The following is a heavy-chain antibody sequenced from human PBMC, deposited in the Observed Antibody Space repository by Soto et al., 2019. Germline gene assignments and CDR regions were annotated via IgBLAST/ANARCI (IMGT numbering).Heavy chain of an antibody. V-gene: IGHV4-31*03. CDR3: ARDAGDYGEANFDY. D-gene: IGHD4-17*01. J-gene: IGHJ4*02. CDR1: GGSISRGGYY. Sequence: PAETLSLTCSVSGGSISRGGYYWSWIRQHPGKGLEWIGNIYYSGRTYYKPSLKSRTIISADMTKNHLSLNLRSVTVADTAVYYCARDAGDYGEANFDYWGQGTLVTVSS. CDR2: IYYSGRT.